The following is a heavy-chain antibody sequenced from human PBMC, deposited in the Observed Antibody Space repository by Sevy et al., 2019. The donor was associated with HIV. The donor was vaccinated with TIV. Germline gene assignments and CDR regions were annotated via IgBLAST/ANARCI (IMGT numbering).Heavy chain of an antibody. Sequence: GGSLRLSCAASGFSFNKYGMHRVRQAPREGLEWVAVIAYDGGNKYYTDSVKGRFTISRDNSKNTLYLQMNSLRAEDTAVYYCAKIPAGGSYFSYFDSWGQGTLVTVSS. CDR2: IAYDGGNK. J-gene: IGHJ4*02. V-gene: IGHV3-30*18. CDR1: GFSFNKYG. CDR3: AKIPAGGSYFSYFDS. D-gene: IGHD1-26*01.